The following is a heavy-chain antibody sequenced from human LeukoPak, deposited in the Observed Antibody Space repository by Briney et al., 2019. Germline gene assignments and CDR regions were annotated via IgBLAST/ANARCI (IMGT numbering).Heavy chain of an antibody. CDR1: GFTFSSYA. Sequence: GGSLRLSCAASGFTFSSYAISWVRQAPGKGLEWVSAISGSGGSTYYADSVKGRFTISRDNSKNTLYLQMNSLRAEDTAVYYCAQSSGWYERAAFDIWGQGTMVTVSS. CDR3: AQSSGWYERAAFDI. J-gene: IGHJ3*02. D-gene: IGHD6-19*01. V-gene: IGHV3-23*01. CDR2: ISGSGGST.